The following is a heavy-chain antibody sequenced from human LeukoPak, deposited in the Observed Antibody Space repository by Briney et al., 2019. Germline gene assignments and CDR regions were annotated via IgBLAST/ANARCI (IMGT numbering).Heavy chain of an antibody. D-gene: IGHD6-19*01. CDR1: GFTFRNYG. CDR3: ATVRGSDWYMDY. Sequence: GGSLRLSCAASGFTFRNYGMNWVRQAPGKGLEWVALIWYDGSRDYYVDFVKGRFTVSGDNSKNTLYLQMKNLRAEDTAAYYCATVRGSDWYMDYWGQGTLVTVSS. V-gene: IGHV3-33*01. J-gene: IGHJ4*02. CDR2: IWYDGSRD.